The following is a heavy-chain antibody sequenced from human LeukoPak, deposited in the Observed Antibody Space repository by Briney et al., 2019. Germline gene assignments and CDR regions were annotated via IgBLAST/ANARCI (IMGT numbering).Heavy chain of an antibody. D-gene: IGHD3-16*02. Sequence: PGGPLRLSCAASGFTFSSYAMSWVRQAPGKGLEWVSAISGSGGSTYYADSVKGRFTISRDNSKNTLYLQMNSLRAEDTAVYYCAKEPLNYDYVWGSYRFGNWFDPWGQGTLVTVSS. CDR3: AKEPLNYDYVWGSYRFGNWFDP. CDR1: GFTFSSYA. J-gene: IGHJ5*02. CDR2: ISGSGGST. V-gene: IGHV3-23*01.